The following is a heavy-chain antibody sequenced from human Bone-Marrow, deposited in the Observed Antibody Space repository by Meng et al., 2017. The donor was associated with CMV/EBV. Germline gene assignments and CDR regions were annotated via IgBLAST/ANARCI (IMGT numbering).Heavy chain of an antibody. CDR3: ASSSSYYYYYGMDV. CDR1: GYTFTSYG. CDR2: ISAYNGNT. V-gene: IGHV1-18*01. J-gene: IGHJ6*02. D-gene: IGHD6-13*01. Sequence: ASVKVSCKASGYTFTSYGISWVRQAPGQGLEWMGWISAYNGNTNYAQKLQDRVTMTTDTSTSTAYMELRSLRSDDTAVYYCASSSSYYYYYGMDVWGQGTTVTVSS.